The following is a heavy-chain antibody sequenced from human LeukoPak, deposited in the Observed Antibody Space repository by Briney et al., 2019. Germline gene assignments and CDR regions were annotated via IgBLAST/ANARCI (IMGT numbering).Heavy chain of an antibody. V-gene: IGHV3-74*01. CDR3: AREVTAMVDYGVDV. CDR1: GFTFSSYW. D-gene: IGHD5-18*01. J-gene: IGHJ6*02. Sequence: GGSLRLSCAASGFTFSSYWMHWVRQAPGKGLVWVSRINSDGSSTSYADSVKGRFTISRDNAKNTLYLQMNSLRAEDTAVYYCAREVTAMVDYGVDVWGQGTTVTVSS. CDR2: INSDGSST.